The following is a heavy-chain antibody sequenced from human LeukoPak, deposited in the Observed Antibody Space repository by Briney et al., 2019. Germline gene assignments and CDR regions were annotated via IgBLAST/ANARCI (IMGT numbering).Heavy chain of an antibody. CDR2: INHSGST. CDR3: ARVGSYYYYGMDV. J-gene: IGHJ6*02. CDR1: GGSFSGYY. Sequence: SETLSLTCAVYGGSFSGYYWSWIRQPPGKGLEWIGEINHSGSTNYNPSLKSRVTISVDTSKNQFSLKLGSVTAADTAVYYCARVGSYYYYGMDVWGQGTTVTVSS. V-gene: IGHV4-34*01.